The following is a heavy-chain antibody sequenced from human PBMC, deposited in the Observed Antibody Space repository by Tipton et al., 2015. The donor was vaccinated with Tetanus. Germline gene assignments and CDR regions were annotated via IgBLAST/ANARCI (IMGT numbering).Heavy chain of an antibody. Sequence: SLRLSCAASGFTFSSYAMSWVRQAPGKGLEWVSAISGSGGSTYYADSVKGRFTISRDNSKNTLYLQMNSLRAEDTAVYYCAKMILDRDTAMVTAPSFDYWGQGTLVTVSS. J-gene: IGHJ4*02. V-gene: IGHV3-23*01. CDR2: ISGSGGST. D-gene: IGHD5-18*01. CDR1: GFTFSSYA. CDR3: AKMILDRDTAMVTAPSFDY.